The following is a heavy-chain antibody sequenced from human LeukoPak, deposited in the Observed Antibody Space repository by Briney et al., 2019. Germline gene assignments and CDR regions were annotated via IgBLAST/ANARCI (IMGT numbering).Heavy chain of an antibody. CDR2: ISYDGRQK. CDR1: GFTFSEYA. CDR3: AKDWRSSITMVRGVMDV. V-gene: IGHV3-30-3*01. D-gene: IGHD3-10*01. J-gene: IGHJ6*02. Sequence: PGGSLRLSCAASGFTFSEYAMHWVRQAPGKGLEWVAVISYDGRQKYYGDSVKGRFTISRDNAKNSLYLQMNSLRAEDTAVYYCAKDWRSSITMVRGVMDVWGQGTTVTVSS.